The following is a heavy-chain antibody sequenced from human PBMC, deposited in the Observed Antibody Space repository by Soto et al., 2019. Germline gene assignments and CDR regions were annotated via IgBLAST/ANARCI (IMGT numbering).Heavy chain of an antibody. CDR3: AKDSVYSSGWYGPTDY. CDR1: GFTFDDYA. CDR2: ISWNSGSI. V-gene: IGHV3-9*01. D-gene: IGHD6-19*01. Sequence: LRLSCAASGFTFDDYAMHWVRQAPGKGLEWVSGISWNSGSIGYADSVKGRFTISRDNAKNSLYLQMNSLRAEDTALYYCAKDSVYSSGWYGPTDYWGQGTLVTVSS. J-gene: IGHJ4*02.